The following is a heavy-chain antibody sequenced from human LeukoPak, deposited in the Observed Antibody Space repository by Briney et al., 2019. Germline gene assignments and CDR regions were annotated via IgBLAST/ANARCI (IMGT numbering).Heavy chain of an antibody. V-gene: IGHV4-59*01. CDR1: GGSIISYY. CDR2: IYYSGST. CDR3: ARDQPLPDY. Sequence: PPETLSLTCIVSGGSIISYYWSWIRQPPGKGLEWIGYIYYSGSTNYHPSLKSRITISVDTSKNQFSLKLSSVTAANTVVYYCARDQPLPDYWGQGTLVTVSS. J-gene: IGHJ4*02.